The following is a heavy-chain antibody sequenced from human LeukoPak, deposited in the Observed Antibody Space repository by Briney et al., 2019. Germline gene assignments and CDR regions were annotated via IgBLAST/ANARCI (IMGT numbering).Heavy chain of an antibody. CDR2: ISGSGGTT. D-gene: IGHD6-19*01. J-gene: IGHJ4*02. V-gene: IGHV3-23*01. CDR1: GFTFSSYA. Sequence: GGSLRLSCAASGFTFSSYAMHWVRQAPGKGLEWVSVISGSGGTTYYADSVKGRFATSRDNSKNTLYLQMNSLRAEDTAVYYCARDLRGWYRPSGYWGQGTLVTVSS. CDR3: ARDLRGWYRPSGY.